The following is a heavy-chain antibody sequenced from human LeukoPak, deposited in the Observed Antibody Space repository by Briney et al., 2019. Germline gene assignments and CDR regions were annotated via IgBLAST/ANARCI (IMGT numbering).Heavy chain of an antibody. Sequence: GGSLRLPCAASEFSFSSYAMNWVRQAPGKGLEWVSTISGSGGTTYYADSVKGRFTISRDNSKNMLYLQMSSLRAEDTALYFCAKAGGSTSWYLHAEYWGQGTLVTVSS. CDR1: EFSFSSYA. J-gene: IGHJ4*02. D-gene: IGHD6-13*01. CDR3: AKAGGSTSWYLHAEY. CDR2: ISGSGGTT. V-gene: IGHV3-23*01.